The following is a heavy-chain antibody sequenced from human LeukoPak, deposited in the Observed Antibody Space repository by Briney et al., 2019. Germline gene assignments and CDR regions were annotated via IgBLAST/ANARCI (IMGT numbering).Heavy chain of an antibody. CDR1: GFTFSDYY. D-gene: IGHD3-16*01. Sequence: GGSLRLSCAASGFTFSDYYMSWIRQAPGKGLEWVSYISSSGSTIYYADSVKGRFTISRDNAKNSLYLQMNSLGAEDAAVYYCARLGDLDAFDIWGQGTMVTVSS. CDR2: ISSSGSTI. V-gene: IGHV3-11*01. CDR3: ARLGDLDAFDI. J-gene: IGHJ3*02.